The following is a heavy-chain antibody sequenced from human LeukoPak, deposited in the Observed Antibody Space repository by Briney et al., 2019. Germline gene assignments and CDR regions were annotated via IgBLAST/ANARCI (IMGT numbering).Heavy chain of an antibody. CDR1: GYTFTSYY. CDR3: ARGVRGFDY. V-gene: IGHV1-46*01. CDR2: INPNDGYT. Sequence: GASVKVSCKASGYTFTSYYIHWVRQAPGQGLEWMGMINPNDGYTTYAQKFQGRVTITRNTSISTAYMELSSLRSEDTAVYNCARGVRGFDYWGQGTLVTVSS. J-gene: IGHJ4*02.